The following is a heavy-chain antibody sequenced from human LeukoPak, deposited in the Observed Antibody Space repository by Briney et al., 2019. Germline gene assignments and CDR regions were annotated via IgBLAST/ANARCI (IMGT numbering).Heavy chain of an antibody. CDR2: ISSSSSYI. V-gene: IGHV3-21*01. CDR3: AKLSRLAPSDY. CDR1: GFTFSSYS. J-gene: IGHJ4*02. D-gene: IGHD2/OR15-2a*01. Sequence: GSLRLSCAASGFTFSSYSMNWVRQAPGKGLEWVSSISSSSSYIYYADSVKGRFTISRDNAKNSLYLQMNSLRAEDTAVYYCAKLSRLAPSDYWGQGTLVTVSS.